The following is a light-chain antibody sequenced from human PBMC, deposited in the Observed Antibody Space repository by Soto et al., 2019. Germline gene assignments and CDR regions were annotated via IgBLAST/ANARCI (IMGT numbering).Light chain of an antibody. CDR1: QSVSSN. V-gene: IGKV3-15*01. J-gene: IGKJ3*01. CDR3: QQYDNWPPFT. Sequence: EIVMTQSPATLSVSPGERATLSCRAGQSVSSNLAWYQQKPGQAPRLLIYDASTRATGIPVRFSGSGSGTEVTLTFSSLRSEDFAVYYCQQYDNWPPFTFGPGTKVDIK. CDR2: DAS.